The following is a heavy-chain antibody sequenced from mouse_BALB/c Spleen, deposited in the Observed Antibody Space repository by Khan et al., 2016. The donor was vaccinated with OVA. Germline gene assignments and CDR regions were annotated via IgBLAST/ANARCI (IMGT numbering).Heavy chain of an antibody. J-gene: IGHJ3*01. CDR3: ARGGYGGFAY. CDR2: MFPGDGST. V-gene: IGHV1-85*01. Sequence: QVQLQQSGAELVKPGASVKLSCKASGYTFTSYDINWVRQRPEQGLEWIVWMFPGDGSTKYNENFKGKATLTTDKSSSTAYMQLSRLTSEDSGAXFCARGGYGGFAYWGQGTLVTVSA. D-gene: IGHD2-14*01. CDR1: GYTFTSYD.